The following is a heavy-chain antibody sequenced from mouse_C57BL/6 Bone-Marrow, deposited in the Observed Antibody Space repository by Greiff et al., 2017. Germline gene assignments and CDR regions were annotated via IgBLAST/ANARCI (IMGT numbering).Heavy chain of an antibody. CDR3: ARSYYGDDGAWFAY. J-gene: IGHJ3*01. Sequence: VQLQQPGAELVKPGASVKLSCKASGYTFTSYWMHWVKQRPGQGLEWIGMIHPNSGSTNYTEKFKSKATLTVDKSSSTAYMQLSSLTSEDSAVYYCARSYYGDDGAWFAYWGQGTLVTVSA. V-gene: IGHV1-64*01. CDR2: IHPNSGST. D-gene: IGHD2-9*01. CDR1: GYTFTSYW.